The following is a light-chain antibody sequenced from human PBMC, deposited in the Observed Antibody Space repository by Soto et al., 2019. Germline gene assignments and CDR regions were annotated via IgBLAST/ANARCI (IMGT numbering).Light chain of an antibody. J-gene: IGLJ2*01. CDR3: SSYTSRSPVV. Sequence: QSALTQPASVSGSPGQSITISCTGTSSDVGGYNYVSWYQQHPGKAPKLMIYDVSNRPSGVSNRFSGSKSGNTVSLTISGLQAEDEADYYCSSYTSRSPVVFGGGTKLTVL. CDR2: DVS. CDR1: SSDVGGYNY. V-gene: IGLV2-14*01.